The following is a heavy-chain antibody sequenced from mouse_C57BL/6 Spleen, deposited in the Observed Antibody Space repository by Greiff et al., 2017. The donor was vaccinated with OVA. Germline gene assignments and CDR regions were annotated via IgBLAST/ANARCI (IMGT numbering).Heavy chain of an antibody. Sequence: EVQLQQSGPELVKPGASVKISCTASGYSFTDYNMNWVQQSNGKSLEWIGVINPNYGTTSYTQKVKGKATLTVDQSSSTAYMPLHSLTSEDSAVYYCARSMLGRYFDVWGTGTTVTVSS. V-gene: IGHV1-39*01. CDR1: GYSFTDYN. J-gene: IGHJ1*03. CDR2: INPNYGTT. D-gene: IGHD4-1*01. CDR3: ARSMLGRYFDV.